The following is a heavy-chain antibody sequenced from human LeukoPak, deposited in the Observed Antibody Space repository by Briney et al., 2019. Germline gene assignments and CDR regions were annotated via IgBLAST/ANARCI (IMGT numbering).Heavy chain of an antibody. CDR3: AKRLGASRALDY. Sequence: RTGGSLRLSCVASGFTFSNYGMSWVRQAPGKGLEWVSGISGDSRAIEYAAPVKGRFTMSRDNSRNTVYLQMNSLRADDTAVYFCAKRLGASRALDYWGRGTLVTVSS. CDR2: ISGDSRAI. D-gene: IGHD6-19*01. CDR1: GFTFSNYG. J-gene: IGHJ4*02. V-gene: IGHV3-23*01.